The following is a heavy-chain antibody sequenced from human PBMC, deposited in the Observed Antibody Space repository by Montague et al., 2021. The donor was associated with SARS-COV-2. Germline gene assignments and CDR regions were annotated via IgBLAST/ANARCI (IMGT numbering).Heavy chain of an antibody. CDR2: INNSGST. V-gene: IGHV4-34*01. Sequence: SETLSLTCAAYGGSFSGYYWSWIRQPPEKGLEWIGEINNSGSTNYNPSLKSRVTISVDTSKNKFSLELSSVTAADTAVYYCARGRPLTTFYYYYGMDVWGQGTTVTVSS. CDR1: GGSFSGYY. J-gene: IGHJ6*02. D-gene: IGHD4-17*01. CDR3: ARGRPLTTFYYYYGMDV.